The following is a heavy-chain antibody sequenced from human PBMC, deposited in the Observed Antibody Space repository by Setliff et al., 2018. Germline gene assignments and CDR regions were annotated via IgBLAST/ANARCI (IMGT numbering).Heavy chain of an antibody. D-gene: IGHD2-21*02. J-gene: IGHJ6*03. CDR2: IYGGGGNGGRNT. CDR3: AKSGGDHCLYHHYYMDV. CDR1: GFSFSTYS. Sequence: GESLKISCVGSGFSFSTYSMAWVRQAPGKGLQWVSGIYGGGGNGGRNTFYADSVKVRFTISRDNARKSLYLQMNRLRPEDTAVYYCAKSGGDHCLYHHYYMDVWGTGTTVTVSS. V-gene: IGHV3-NL1*01.